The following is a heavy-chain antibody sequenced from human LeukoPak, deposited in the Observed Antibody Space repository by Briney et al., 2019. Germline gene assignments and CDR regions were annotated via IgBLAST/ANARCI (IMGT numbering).Heavy chain of an antibody. CDR2: IYTSGST. CDR1: GGSISSYY. CDR3: ARFIYSTSCFDY. J-gene: IGHJ4*02. D-gene: IGHD6-13*01. Sequence: PSETLSLTFTVSGGSISSYYWSWIRQPPGKGLEWIGNIYTSGSTNYNPSLRSRVTISVNTSKNQISLKLSSVTAANTAVYFVARFIYSTSCFDYWGQGTLVTFSS. V-gene: IGHV4-4*09.